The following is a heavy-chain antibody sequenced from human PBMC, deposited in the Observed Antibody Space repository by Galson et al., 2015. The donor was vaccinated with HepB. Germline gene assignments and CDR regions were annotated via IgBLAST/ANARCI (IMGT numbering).Heavy chain of an antibody. CDR3: ARTYYYGSGSYSGFDY. V-gene: IGHV4-39*07. CDR2: IYYSGST. Sequence: SETLSLTCTVSGGSISSSSYYWGWIRQPPGKGLEWIANIYYSGSTYYKPSLKSRVTISVDTSKNQFSLKLSSVTAADTAVYYCARTYYYGSGSYSGFDYWGQGTRVTVSS. CDR1: GGSISSSSYY. J-gene: IGHJ4*02. D-gene: IGHD3-10*01.